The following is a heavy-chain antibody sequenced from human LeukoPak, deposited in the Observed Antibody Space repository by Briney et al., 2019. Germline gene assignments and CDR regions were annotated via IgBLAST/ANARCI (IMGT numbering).Heavy chain of an antibody. CDR2: IYYSGST. CDR1: GGSISSYY. Sequence: PSETLSLTCTVSGGSISSYYWSWIRQPPGKGLEWIGYIYYSGSTNYNPSLKSRVTISVDTSKNQFSLKLSSVTAADTAVYYCARPIPGLWFGEVGAFDIWGQGTMVTVSS. D-gene: IGHD3-10*01. J-gene: IGHJ3*02. V-gene: IGHV4-59*08. CDR3: ARPIPGLWFGEVGAFDI.